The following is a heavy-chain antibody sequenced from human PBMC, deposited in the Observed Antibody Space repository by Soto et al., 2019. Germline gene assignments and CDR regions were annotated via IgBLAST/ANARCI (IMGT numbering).Heavy chain of an antibody. V-gene: IGHV3-33*01. CDR1: GFTFSSYG. CDR3: ARDTAYDFWSEPVFGV. CDR2: IWYDGSNK. J-gene: IGHJ6*02. Sequence: GGSLRLSCAASGFTFSSYGMHWVRQAPGKGLEWVAVIWYDGSNKYYADSVKGRFTISRDNSKNTLYLQMNSLRAEDTAVYYCARDTAYDFWSEPVFGVWGQGTTVTVSS. D-gene: IGHD3-3*01.